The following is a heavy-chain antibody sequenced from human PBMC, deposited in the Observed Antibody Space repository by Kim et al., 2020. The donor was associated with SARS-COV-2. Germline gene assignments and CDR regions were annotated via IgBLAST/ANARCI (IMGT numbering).Heavy chain of an antibody. V-gene: IGHV4-31*03. J-gene: IGHJ4*02. CDR2: IHYSGST. Sequence: SETLSLTCSVSGVSISSGDYYWSWIRQFPGKGLEWIGYIHYSGSTNYSPSLKSRVSISLDTSRNRLSLKVTSVTAADTAVYYCARGSLTTADDWGQGT. D-gene: IGHD4-17*01. CDR1: GVSISSGDYY. CDR3: ARGSLTTADD.